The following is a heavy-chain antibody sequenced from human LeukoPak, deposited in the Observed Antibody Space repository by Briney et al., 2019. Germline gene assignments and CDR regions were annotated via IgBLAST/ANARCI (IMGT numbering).Heavy chain of an antibody. CDR1: GFTVSSNY. CDR3: ARDPIPIDLYYFDY. Sequence: GGSLRLSCAASGFTVSSNYMSWVRQAPGKGLEWVSVIYSAGSTYYADSVKGRFTISRDNSKNTLYLQMNSLRAEDTAVYYCARDPIPIDLYYFDYWGQGTLVTVSS. V-gene: IGHV3-53*05. CDR2: IYSAGST. J-gene: IGHJ4*02.